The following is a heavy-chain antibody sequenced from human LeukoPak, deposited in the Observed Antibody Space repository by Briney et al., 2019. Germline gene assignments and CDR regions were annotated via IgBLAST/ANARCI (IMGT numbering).Heavy chain of an antibody. Sequence: SQTLSLTCTVSGGSISSGGYYWSWIRQHPGKGLEWIGYIYYSGSTYYNPSLKSRVTISVDTSKNQFSLKLCSVTAADTAVYYCARDRSSSWPYYYYYYGMDVWGQGTTVTVSS. CDR3: ARDRSSSWPYYYYYYGMDV. V-gene: IGHV4-31*03. CDR2: IYYSGST. D-gene: IGHD6-13*01. J-gene: IGHJ6*02. CDR1: GGSISSGGYY.